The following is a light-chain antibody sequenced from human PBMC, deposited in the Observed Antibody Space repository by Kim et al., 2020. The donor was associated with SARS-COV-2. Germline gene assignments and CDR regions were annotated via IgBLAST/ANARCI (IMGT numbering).Light chain of an antibody. V-gene: IGKV1-16*02. Sequence: ASVGDRVTISCRASQDIRKNLAWFQQKPGKATKSLMYSASSLESGVPSKFSGSGSGTDFTLTIYSLQPEDFATYYCQQYEAYPLTFGGGTKVDIK. CDR3: QQYEAYPLT. CDR1: QDIRKN. CDR2: SAS. J-gene: IGKJ4*01.